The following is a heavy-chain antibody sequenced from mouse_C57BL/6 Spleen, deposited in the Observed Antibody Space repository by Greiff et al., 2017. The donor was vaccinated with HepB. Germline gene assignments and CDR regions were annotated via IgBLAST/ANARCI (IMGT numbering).Heavy chain of an antibody. CDR1: GFNIKDDY. D-gene: IGHD1-1*01. J-gene: IGHJ3*01. CDR2: IDPENGDT. V-gene: IGHV14-4*01. Sequence: VQLKQSGAELVRPGASVKLSCTASGFNIKDDYMHWVKQRPEQGLEWIGWIDPENGDTEYASKFQGKATITADTSSNTAYLQLSSLTSEDTAVYYCTTWDYEFAYWGQGTLVTVSA. CDR3: TTWDYEFAY.